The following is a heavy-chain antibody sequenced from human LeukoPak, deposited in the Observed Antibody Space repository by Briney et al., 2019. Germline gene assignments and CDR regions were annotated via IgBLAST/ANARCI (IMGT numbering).Heavy chain of an antibody. CDR2: VYYSGST. CDR3: ARHGLYQDYGY. D-gene: IGHD3-16*01. J-gene: IGHJ4*02. V-gene: IGHV4-39*01. Sequence: SETLSLTCTVSGGSVSSSSSFWARIRQPPGKGLEWIGNVYYSGSTHYNPSLKSRVTISLDMSKNQFSLRLTSVTAADTAMYYCARHGLYQDYGYWGQGTLVTVSS. CDR1: GGSVSSSSSF.